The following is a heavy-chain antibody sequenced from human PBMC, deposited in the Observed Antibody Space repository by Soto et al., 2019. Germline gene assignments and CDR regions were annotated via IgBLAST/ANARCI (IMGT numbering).Heavy chain of an antibody. V-gene: IGHV3-23*01. Sequence: GGSLRLSCAASGFTFSSYAMSWVRQAPGKGLEWVSAISGSGGSTYYADSVKGRFTISRDNSKNTLYLQMNSLRAEDTAVYYCSTTYDFWSGYMGADAFDIWGQGTMVTVSS. D-gene: IGHD3-3*01. CDR2: ISGSGGST. CDR3: STTYDFWSGYMGADAFDI. J-gene: IGHJ3*02. CDR1: GFTFSSYA.